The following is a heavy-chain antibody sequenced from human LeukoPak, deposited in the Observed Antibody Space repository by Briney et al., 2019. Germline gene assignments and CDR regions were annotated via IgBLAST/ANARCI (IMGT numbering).Heavy chain of an antibody. CDR3: ARPSGSGSPHHNWFDP. CDR2: IWYDGSNK. Sequence: PGGSLRLSCAASGFTFSSYGMHWVRQAPGKGLEWVAVIWYDGSNKYYADSVKGRFTISRDNSKNTVYLQMNSLRAEDTAVYSCARPSGSGSPHHNWFDPWGQGTLVTVSP. D-gene: IGHD3-22*01. J-gene: IGHJ5*02. V-gene: IGHV3-33*01. CDR1: GFTFSSYG.